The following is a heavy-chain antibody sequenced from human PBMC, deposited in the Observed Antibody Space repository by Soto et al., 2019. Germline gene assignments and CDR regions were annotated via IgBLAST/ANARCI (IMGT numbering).Heavy chain of an antibody. Sequence: SETLSLTCSVSGGSINYSYWTWIRQPPGKGLEWIGYISYTGSANYNASLKSRLTISVDTSKNQFSLKLSSVTAADTALYYCARVNYGDYYYGMDVWGQGTTVTVSS. CDR2: ISYTGSA. V-gene: IGHV4-59*01. CDR1: GGSINYSY. CDR3: ARVNYGDYYYGMDV. J-gene: IGHJ6*02. D-gene: IGHD4-17*01.